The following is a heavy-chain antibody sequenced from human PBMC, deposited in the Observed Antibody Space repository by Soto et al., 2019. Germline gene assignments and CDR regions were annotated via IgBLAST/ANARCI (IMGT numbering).Heavy chain of an antibody. D-gene: IGHD2-21*01. J-gene: IGHJ6*02. CDR1: GYTFSGYS. CDR3: ARDVFCGGAPACPDMDV. Sequence: ASVKVSCKASGYTFSGYSITWVRQAPGQGLEWMGRISGYNGNTNYARTLRDRLTLTTDTSTSTAYMELRSLTSDDTAVYYCARDVFCGGAPACPDMDVWGQGTTVTVSS. CDR2: ISGYNGNT. V-gene: IGHV1-18*04.